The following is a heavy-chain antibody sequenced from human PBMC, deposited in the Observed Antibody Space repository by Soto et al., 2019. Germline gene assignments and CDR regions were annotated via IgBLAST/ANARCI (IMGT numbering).Heavy chain of an antibody. CDR3: ATRSGGGGAFDF. J-gene: IGHJ3*01. V-gene: IGHV3-48*03. Sequence: EVQLVESGGGLVQPGGSLRLSCAASGFTFYTYEMNWVRQAPGKGLEWVSYISSSGSTTYYADSVKGRFTISRDNAKNSLYMQMSSMRDKDTAIYYCATRSGGGGAFDFWGQGTMVTVSS. CDR1: GFTFYTYE. CDR2: ISSSGSTT. D-gene: IGHD3-10*01.